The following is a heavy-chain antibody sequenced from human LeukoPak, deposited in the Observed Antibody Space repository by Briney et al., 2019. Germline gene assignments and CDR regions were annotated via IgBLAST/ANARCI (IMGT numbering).Heavy chain of an antibody. CDR2: IRNRANSYTT. CDR3: ARGVLWSGYFYFDY. CDR1: GFTFSDYY. J-gene: IGHJ4*02. Sequence: GGSLRLSCAVSGFTFSDYYMDWVRQAPGKGLEWVGRIRNRANSYTTEYAASVKGRFTISRDDSKNSLYLQMNSLKAEDTAVYYCARGVLWSGYFYFDYWGQGTLVTVSS. D-gene: IGHD3-3*01. V-gene: IGHV3-72*01.